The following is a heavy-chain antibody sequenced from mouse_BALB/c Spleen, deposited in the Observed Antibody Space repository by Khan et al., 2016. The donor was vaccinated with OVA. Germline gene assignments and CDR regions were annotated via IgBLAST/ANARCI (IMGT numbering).Heavy chain of an antibody. J-gene: IGHJ3*01. CDR3: TGSGCVGFAC. CDR2: INPSNGGS. D-gene: IGHD3-1*01. CDR1: GYTFTSYY. V-gene: IGHV1S81*02. Sequence: QVQLKQSGAERVKPGASGKLSCKASGYTFTSYYMYWVKQRPGQGLEWIGGINPSNGGSNFNEKFKTKATPTVDKSSSTANMQRSSLTSEDSGVCYGTGSGCVGFACWGPGSLVTVSA.